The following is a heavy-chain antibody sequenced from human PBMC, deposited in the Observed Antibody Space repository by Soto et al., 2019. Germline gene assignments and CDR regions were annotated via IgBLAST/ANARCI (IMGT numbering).Heavy chain of an antibody. J-gene: IGHJ3*02. V-gene: IGHV4-39*01. CDR2: IYYSGST. CDR3: ASLPLYCSSTSCYGSAFDI. CDR1: GGSISSSSYY. D-gene: IGHD2-2*01. Sequence: QLQLQESGPGLVKPSETLSLTCTVSGGSISSSSYYWGWIRQPPGKGLEWIGSIYYSGSTYYNPSLKSRVTISVDTSKNQFSLKLSSVTAADTAVYYCASLPLYCSSTSCYGSAFDIWGQGTMVTVSS.